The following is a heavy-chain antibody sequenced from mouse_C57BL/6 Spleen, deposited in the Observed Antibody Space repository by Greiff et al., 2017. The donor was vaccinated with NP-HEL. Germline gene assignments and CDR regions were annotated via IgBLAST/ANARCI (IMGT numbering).Heavy chain of an antibody. Sequence: EVQLQQSGPVLVKPGASVKMSCKASGYTFTDYYMNWVKQSHGKSLEWIGVINPYNGGTSYNQKFKGKATLTVDKSSSTAYMELNSLTSEDSAVYYCARSDYSNLFAYWGQGTLVTVSA. CDR1: GYTFTDYY. CDR2: INPYNGGT. J-gene: IGHJ3*01. CDR3: ARSDYSNLFAY. V-gene: IGHV1-19*01. D-gene: IGHD2-5*01.